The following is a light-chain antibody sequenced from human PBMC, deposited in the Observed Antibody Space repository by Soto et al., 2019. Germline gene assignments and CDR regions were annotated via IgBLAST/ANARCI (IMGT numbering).Light chain of an antibody. CDR3: QHYGDSSWT. CDR2: GVS. V-gene: IGKV3-20*01. CDR1: QSVISTL. Sequence: EIVLTQSPVALSLSPVERATLSCRASQSVISTLLTWYQQKPGQAPRLLIYGVSSRATVIPDRFSGSGSGPDFTLTISRLEPEDFAVYFCQHYGDSSWTFGQGTRVEIK. J-gene: IGKJ1*01.